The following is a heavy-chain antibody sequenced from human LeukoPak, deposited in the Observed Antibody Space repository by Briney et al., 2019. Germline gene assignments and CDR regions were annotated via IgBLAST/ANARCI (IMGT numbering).Heavy chain of an antibody. Sequence: SETLSLTCTVSGGSISSSSYYWGWIRQPPGKGLEWIGSIYYSGSTYYNPSLKSRVTISVDTSKNQFSLKLSSVTAADTAVYYCASLYGDYKNWFDPWGQGTLVTVSS. D-gene: IGHD4-17*01. V-gene: IGHV4-39*07. J-gene: IGHJ5*02. CDR3: ASLYGDYKNWFDP. CDR1: GGSISSSSYY. CDR2: IYYSGST.